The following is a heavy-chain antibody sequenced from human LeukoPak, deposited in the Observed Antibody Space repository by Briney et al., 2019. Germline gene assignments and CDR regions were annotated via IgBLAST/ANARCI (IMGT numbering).Heavy chain of an antibody. CDR1: GFTFDDYA. Sequence: GGSLRLSCAASGFTFDDYAMHWVRQAPGKGLEWVSGISWNSGTIGYADSVKGRFTISRDNAKNSLYLQMNSLRDEDTAVYYCASSGSYRFDYWGQGTLVTVSS. D-gene: IGHD1-26*01. V-gene: IGHV3-9*01. CDR3: ASSGSYRFDY. J-gene: IGHJ4*02. CDR2: ISWNSGTI.